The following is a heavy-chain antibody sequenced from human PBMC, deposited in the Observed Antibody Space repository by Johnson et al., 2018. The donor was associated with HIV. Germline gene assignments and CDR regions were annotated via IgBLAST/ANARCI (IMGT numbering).Heavy chain of an antibody. CDR1: GFTFDDYG. CDR3: ARGSGSYYSNAFDI. V-gene: IGHV3-20*04. Sequence: VQLVESGGGVVQPGRSLRLSCAASGFTFDDYGMSWVRQAPGKGLEWVSGINWNGGSTGYADSVKGRFTISRDNAKNSLYLQINSLRAEDTALYCCARGSGSYYSNAFDIWGHGTMVTVSS. CDR2: INWNGGST. D-gene: IGHD1-26*01. J-gene: IGHJ3*02.